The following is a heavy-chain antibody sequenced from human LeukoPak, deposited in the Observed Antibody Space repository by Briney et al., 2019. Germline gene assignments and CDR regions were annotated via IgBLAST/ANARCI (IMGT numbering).Heavy chain of an antibody. J-gene: IGHJ1*01. D-gene: IGHD2-15*01. CDR1: GESLNGYY. V-gene: IGHV4-34*01. CDR2: ITHNGST. CDR3: ARGFCRGDSCYSDAYLQH. Sequence: SETLSLTCAVHGESLNGYYWSWIRQSPGKGLEWIGEITHNGSTTFNPSLESRLTISIDTSKNHFSLKLTSVTAADPSVYFCARGFCRGDSCYSDAYLQHWGEGTLVTVSS.